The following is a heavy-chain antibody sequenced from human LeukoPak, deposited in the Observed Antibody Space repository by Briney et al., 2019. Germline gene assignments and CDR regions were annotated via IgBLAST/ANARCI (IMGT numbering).Heavy chain of an antibody. Sequence: GGSLRLSCAASGFTFTKAYMSWVRQAPGKGLEWVGRIKSRVDGGTADFAAPVKGRFTMSRDDSKNMLYLQLNSLKNEDTAVYYCTTGWLDYWGQGSLATVSS. CDR2: IKSRVDGGTA. J-gene: IGHJ4*02. V-gene: IGHV3-15*01. D-gene: IGHD2-15*01. CDR1: GFTFTKAY. CDR3: TTGWLDY.